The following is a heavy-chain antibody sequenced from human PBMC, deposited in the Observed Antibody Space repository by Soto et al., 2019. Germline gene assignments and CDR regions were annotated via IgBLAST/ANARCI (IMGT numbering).Heavy chain of an antibody. Sequence: ASVKVSCKASGYTFTSYDINWVRQATGQGLEWMGWMNPNSGNTGYAHKFQGRVTMTRNTSISTAYMELSSLRSEDTAVYYCARRRWTYYDFWSGYWRFDYWGQGTLVTVSS. D-gene: IGHD3-3*01. CDR2: MNPNSGNT. CDR3: ARRRWTYYDFWSGYWRFDY. J-gene: IGHJ4*02. CDR1: GYTFTSYD. V-gene: IGHV1-8*01.